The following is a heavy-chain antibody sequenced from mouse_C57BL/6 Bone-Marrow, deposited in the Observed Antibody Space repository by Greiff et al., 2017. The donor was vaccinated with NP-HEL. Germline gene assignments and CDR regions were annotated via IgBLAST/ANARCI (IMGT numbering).Heavy chain of an antibody. CDR2: IDPNSGGT. CDR1: GYTFTSYL. CDR3: SRYYYGCSSFDY. Sequence: VQLQQSGAELVKPGASVKLSCKASGYTFTSYLMHWVKQRPGRGLEWIGRIDPNSGGTKYNEKLKSKATLTVDKPSSTAYMQLNSLTSEESAVYYCSRYYYGCSSFDYWGQGTTLTVSS. J-gene: IGHJ2*01. D-gene: IGHD1-1*01. V-gene: IGHV1-72*01.